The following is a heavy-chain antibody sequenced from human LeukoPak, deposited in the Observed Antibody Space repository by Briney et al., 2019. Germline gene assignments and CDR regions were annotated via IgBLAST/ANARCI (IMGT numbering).Heavy chain of an antibody. Sequence: PGGSLRLSCAASGFTFSSYGMHWVRQAPGKGLEWVAVIWYDGSNKYYADSVKGRFTISRDNSKNTLYLQMNGLRAEDTAVYYCARDLYYYGSSGPSGYWGQGTLVTVSS. J-gene: IGHJ4*02. D-gene: IGHD3-22*01. CDR3: ARDLYYYGSSGPSGY. V-gene: IGHV3-33*01. CDR1: GFTFSSYG. CDR2: IWYDGSNK.